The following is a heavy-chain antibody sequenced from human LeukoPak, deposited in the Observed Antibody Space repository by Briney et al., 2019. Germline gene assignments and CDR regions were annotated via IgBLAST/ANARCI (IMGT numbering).Heavy chain of an antibody. J-gene: IGHJ4*02. D-gene: IGHD1-26*01. CDR2: INHSGST. V-gene: IGHV4-38-2*01. CDR1: GYSISSGYY. CDR3: ARGPPSTSGSYYPFDY. Sequence: SETLSLTCAVSGYSISSGYYWGWIRQPSGKGLEWIGEINHSGSTNYNPSLKSRVTISVDTSKNQFSLKLSSVTAADTAVYYCARGPPSTSGSYYPFDYWGQGTLVTVSS.